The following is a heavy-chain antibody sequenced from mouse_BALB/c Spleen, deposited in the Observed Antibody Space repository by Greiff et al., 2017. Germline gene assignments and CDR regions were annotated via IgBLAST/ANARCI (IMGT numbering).Heavy chain of an antibody. J-gene: IGHJ2*01. Sequence: SGPGLVAPSQSLSITCIVSGFSLTGYGVNWVRQSPGKGLEWLGMIWGDGSTDYNSALKSRLSISKDNSKSQVFLKMNSLQTDNTARYYCARGDGLRDYWGQGTTLTVSS. CDR3: ARGDGLRDY. V-gene: IGHV2-6-7*01. D-gene: IGHD2-4*01. CDR2: IWGDGST. CDR1: GFSLTGYG.